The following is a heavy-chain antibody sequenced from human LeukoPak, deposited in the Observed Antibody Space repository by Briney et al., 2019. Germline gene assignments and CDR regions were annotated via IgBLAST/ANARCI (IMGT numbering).Heavy chain of an antibody. V-gene: IGHV1-2*02. CDR2: INLNSGGT. Sequence: ASLKVSCMPSGYTSTGYYMHTGPHALGQGREWRGWINLNSGGTNYAQKFQGRVTMTRDTSISTAYMELSRLRSDDTAVYYCARGYCSGGSCLDAFDIWGQGTMVTVSS. J-gene: IGHJ3*02. D-gene: IGHD2-15*01. CDR3: ARGYCSGGSCLDAFDI. CDR1: GYTSTGYY.